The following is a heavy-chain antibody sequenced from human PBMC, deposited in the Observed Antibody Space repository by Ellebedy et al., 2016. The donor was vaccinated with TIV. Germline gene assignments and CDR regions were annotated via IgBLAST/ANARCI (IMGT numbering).Heavy chain of an antibody. Sequence: GGSLRLSXAASGFIFSSYGMHWVRQAPGKGLEWMAIMWYDGSNTYYADSVKGRFTISRDNSKNTLYLQMDSLRGDDTAVYYCAKGSSAFAGFDYWGQGTLVSVSS. V-gene: IGHV3-33*06. CDR3: AKGSSAFAGFDY. CDR1: GFIFSSYG. D-gene: IGHD3-10*01. J-gene: IGHJ4*02. CDR2: MWYDGSNT.